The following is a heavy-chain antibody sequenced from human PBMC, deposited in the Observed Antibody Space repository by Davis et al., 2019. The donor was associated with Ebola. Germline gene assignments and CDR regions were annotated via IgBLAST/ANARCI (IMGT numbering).Heavy chain of an antibody. J-gene: IGHJ4*02. V-gene: IGHV1-8*01. Sequence: AASVKVSCKASGYTFTSYDINWVRQATGQGLEWMGWMNPNSGNTGYAQKFQGRVTMTRNTSISTAYMGLSSLRSEDTAVYYCARESRYQLLYVDYWGQGTLVTVSS. D-gene: IGHD2-2*01. CDR1: GYTFTSYD. CDR3: ARESRYQLLYVDY. CDR2: MNPNSGNT.